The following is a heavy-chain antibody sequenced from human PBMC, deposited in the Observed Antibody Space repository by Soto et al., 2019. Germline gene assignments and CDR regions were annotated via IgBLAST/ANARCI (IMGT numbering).Heavy chain of an antibody. Sequence: QSQTLSLTCAISGDSVSSNSAAWNWIRQSPSRGLEWLGRTYYRSKWYNDYAVSVKSRITINPDTSKNQFSLQLNSVTPEDTAVYYCARDETYGSGSLTIGTADAFDIWGQGTMVTVSS. V-gene: IGHV6-1*01. D-gene: IGHD3-10*01. CDR3: ARDETYGSGSLTIGTADAFDI. CDR2: TYYRSKWYN. J-gene: IGHJ3*02. CDR1: GDSVSSNSAA.